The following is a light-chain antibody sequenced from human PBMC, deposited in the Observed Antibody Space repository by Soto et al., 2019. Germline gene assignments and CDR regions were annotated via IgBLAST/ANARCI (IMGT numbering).Light chain of an antibody. Sequence: EIVLTQSPATLSLSPGERATLSCRASQSVSIHLAWYQQKPGKAPRLLIYDTSNRATGIPARFSGSGSGTDFTLTISSLEPEDFAVYYCQQRGNWPPGFTFGPGTKVDI. CDR3: QQRGNWPPGFT. CDR1: QSVSIH. CDR2: DTS. V-gene: IGKV3-11*01. J-gene: IGKJ3*01.